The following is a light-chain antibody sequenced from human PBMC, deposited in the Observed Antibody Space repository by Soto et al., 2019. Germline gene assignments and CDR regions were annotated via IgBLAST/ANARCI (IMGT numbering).Light chain of an antibody. CDR3: QQGNSFPFT. V-gene: IGKV1D-12*01. J-gene: IGKJ3*01. CDR1: QGISNW. Sequence: QRTQSTSSVSACVGDRVTTTYLSSQGISNWLAWYQQKPGRAPKLLIYAASSLQSGVSSRFSGSGSGTDFTLTISSLQPEDFPTYYCQQGNSFPFTFGPGTKVDIK. CDR2: AAS.